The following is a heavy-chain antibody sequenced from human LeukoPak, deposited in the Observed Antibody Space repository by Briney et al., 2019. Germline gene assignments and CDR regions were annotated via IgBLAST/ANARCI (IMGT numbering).Heavy chain of an antibody. V-gene: IGHV7-4-1*02. CDR1: GYTFTNHA. CDR3: ARLFYDSSGYYNAFDI. Sequence: ASVKVSCKASGYTFTNHAINWVRQAPGQGLEWMGWISTNTGNPTYAQGFTGRFVFSLDTSVSTAYLQISSLKAEDTAVYYCARLFYDSSGYYNAFDIWGQGTMVTVSS. J-gene: IGHJ3*02. CDR2: ISTNTGNP. D-gene: IGHD3-22*01.